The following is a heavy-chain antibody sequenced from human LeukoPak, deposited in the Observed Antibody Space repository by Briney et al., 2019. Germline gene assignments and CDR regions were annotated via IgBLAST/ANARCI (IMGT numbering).Heavy chain of an antibody. CDR3: ARDYYGSGTPGLDAFDI. V-gene: IGHV4-30-4*01. D-gene: IGHD3-10*01. Sequence: SETLSLTCTVSGGSIGSSDYYWSWLRQSPGKGLEWIGYIYHSGSTFYNPSLKSRVTISIDTSKNQFSLNLSSVTAADTAVYYCARDYYGSGTPGLDAFDIWGQGTKVTVSS. CDR1: GGSIGSSDYY. CDR2: IYHSGST. J-gene: IGHJ3*02.